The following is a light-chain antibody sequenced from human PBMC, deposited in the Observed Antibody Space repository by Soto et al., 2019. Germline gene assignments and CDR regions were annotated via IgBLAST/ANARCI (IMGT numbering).Light chain of an antibody. CDR1: SSDVGGYNY. V-gene: IGLV2-8*01. CDR3: SSYGGNTNVV. CDR2: EVN. J-gene: IGLJ2*01. Sequence: QSALTQPPSASGSPGQSVAISCTGTSSDVGGYNYVSWYQQHPGKAPKLMIYEVNKRPSGVPDRFSGSKSGNTASLTVSGLQAEDEADYYCSSYGGNTNVVFGGGTQLTVL.